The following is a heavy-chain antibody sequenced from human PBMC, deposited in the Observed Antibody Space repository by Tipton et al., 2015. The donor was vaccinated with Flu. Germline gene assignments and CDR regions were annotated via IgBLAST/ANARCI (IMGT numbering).Heavy chain of an antibody. D-gene: IGHD6-19*01. Sequence: TLSLTCAVSGYSISSGYYWGWIRQPPGKGLEWIGSIYHSGSTYYNPSLKSRVTISVDTSKNQFSLKLSSVTAADTAVYYCARGPSPSCSSGWYLYYYYGMDVWGQGTTVTVSS. V-gene: IGHV4-38-2*01. CDR3: ARGPSPSCSSGWYLYYYYGMDV. J-gene: IGHJ6*02. CDR1: GYSISSGYY. CDR2: IYHSGST.